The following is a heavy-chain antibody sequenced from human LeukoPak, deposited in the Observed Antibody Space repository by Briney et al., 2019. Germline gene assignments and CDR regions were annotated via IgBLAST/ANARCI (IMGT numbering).Heavy chain of an antibody. CDR2: ISERGGST. V-gene: IGHV3-23*01. D-gene: IGHD3-10*01. CDR3: AKRGVVIRGILVIGYHQEAYHYDF. Sequence: GGSLRLSCVVSGISLSNYAMTWVRQAPGKGLEWVSYISERGGSTTYADSVKGRFTISRDTSLNTLYLQMNNLRSEDTAVYFCAKRGVVIRGILVIGYHQEAYHYDFWGQGVLVTVSS. J-gene: IGHJ4*02. CDR1: GISLSNYA.